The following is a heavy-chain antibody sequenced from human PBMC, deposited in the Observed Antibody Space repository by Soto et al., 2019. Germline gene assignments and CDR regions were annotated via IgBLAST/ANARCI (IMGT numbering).Heavy chain of an antibody. CDR1: GGSFSGYY. CDR2: INHSGST. Sequence: SETLSLTCAVYGGSFSGYYWSWIRQPPGKGLEWIGEINHSGSTNYNPSLKSRVTISVDTSKNQFSLKLSSVTAADTAVYYCARRAIVVVPAALTKVNWFDPWGQGTLVTVSS. V-gene: IGHV4-34*01. D-gene: IGHD2-2*01. CDR3: ARRAIVVVPAALTKVNWFDP. J-gene: IGHJ5*02.